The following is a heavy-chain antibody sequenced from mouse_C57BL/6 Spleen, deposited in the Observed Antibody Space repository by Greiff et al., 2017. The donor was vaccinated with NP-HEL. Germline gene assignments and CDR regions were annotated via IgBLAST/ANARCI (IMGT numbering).Heavy chain of an antibody. Sequence: DVKLVESGGGLVQPGESLKLSCESNEYEFPSHDMSWVRKTPEKRLELVAAINSDGGSTYYPDTMERRFIISRDNTKKTLYLQMSSLRSEDTALYYCARHVGLRQANYAMDYWGQGTSVTVSS. CDR3: ARHVGLRQANYAMDY. V-gene: IGHV5-2*01. J-gene: IGHJ4*01. CDR1: EYEFPSHD. CDR2: INSDGGST. D-gene: IGHD2-2*01.